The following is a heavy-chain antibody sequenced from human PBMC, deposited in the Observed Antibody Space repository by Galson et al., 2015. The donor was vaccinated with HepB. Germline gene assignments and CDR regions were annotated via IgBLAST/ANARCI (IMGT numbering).Heavy chain of an antibody. J-gene: IGHJ4*02. V-gene: IGHV1-2*04. Sequence: SCKASGYTFTGYYMHWVRQAPGQGLEWMGWINPNSGGTNYAQKFQGWVTMTRDTSISTAYMELSRLRSDDTAVYYCARAGPHCSGGSCYSTHYDYWGQGTLVTVSS. CDR2: INPNSGGT. CDR1: GYTFTGYY. D-gene: IGHD2-15*01. CDR3: ARAGPHCSGGSCYSTHYDY.